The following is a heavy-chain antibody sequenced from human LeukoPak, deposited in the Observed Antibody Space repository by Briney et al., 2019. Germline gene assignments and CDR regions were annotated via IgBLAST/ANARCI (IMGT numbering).Heavy chain of an antibody. D-gene: IGHD1-14*01. CDR3: RSEGGDGYYGMDV. V-gene: IGHV4-39*01. J-gene: IGHJ6*02. Sequence: NPSETLSLTCTVSGGSISSSSYYWGWIRQPPGKGLEWIGSIYYSGSTYYNPSLKSRVTISVDTSKNQFSLKLSSVTAADTAVYYCRSEGGDGYYGMDVWGQGTTVTVSS. CDR2: IYYSGST. CDR1: GGSISSSSYY.